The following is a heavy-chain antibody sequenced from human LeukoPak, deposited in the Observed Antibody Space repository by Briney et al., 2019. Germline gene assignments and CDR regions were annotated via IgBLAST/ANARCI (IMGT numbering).Heavy chain of an antibody. CDR3: ARELNYGSLDY. CDR2: IWYDGSNK. J-gene: IGHJ4*02. V-gene: IGHV3-33*01. D-gene: IGHD4-17*01. Sequence: GRSLRLSCAASGFTFSSYGMHWVRQALGKGLEWVAVIWYDGSNKYYADSVKGRFTISRDNSKNTLYLQMNSLRAEDTAVYYCARELNYGSLDYWGQGTLVTVSS. CDR1: GFTFSSYG.